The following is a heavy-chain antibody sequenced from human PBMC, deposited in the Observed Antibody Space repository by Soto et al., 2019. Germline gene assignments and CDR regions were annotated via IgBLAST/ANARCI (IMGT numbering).Heavy chain of an antibody. CDR2: IYYSGST. Sequence: PSETLSLTCTVSGGSISSYYWSWIRQPPGKGLEWIGYIYYSGSTNYNPSLKSRVTISVDTSKNQFSLKLSSVTAADTALYYCARVYDSSGYSIFADYWGQGTLVTVSS. J-gene: IGHJ4*02. CDR3: ARVYDSSGYSIFADY. V-gene: IGHV4-59*01. D-gene: IGHD3-22*01. CDR1: GGSISSYY.